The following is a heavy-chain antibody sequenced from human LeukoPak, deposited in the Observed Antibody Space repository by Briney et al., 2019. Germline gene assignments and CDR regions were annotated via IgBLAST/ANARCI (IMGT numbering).Heavy chain of an antibody. V-gene: IGHV4-34*01. CDR3: ARAVVAADY. Sequence: PSETLSLTCAVYGGSFSGYYWSWIRQPPGKGLEWIGEINHSGSTNYNPPLKSRVTISVDTSKNQFSLKLSSVTAADTAVYYCARAVVAADYWGQGTLVTVSS. J-gene: IGHJ4*02. CDR1: GGSFSGYY. CDR2: INHSGST. D-gene: IGHD2-15*01.